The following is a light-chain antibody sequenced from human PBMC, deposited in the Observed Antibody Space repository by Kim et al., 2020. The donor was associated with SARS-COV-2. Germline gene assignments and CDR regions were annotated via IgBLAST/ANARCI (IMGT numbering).Light chain of an antibody. CDR2: DVT. J-gene: IGLJ3*02. Sequence: GQSITFSCPGTNSYIVDNNYVSLYQQHPGKAPKLMIYDVTKRPSGVSSRFSGSTSGNTASLTISGLQTEDEAHYYCSAYRTNTALLFGGGTQLTVL. CDR1: NSYIVDNNY. CDR3: SAYRTNTALL. V-gene: IGLV2-14*03.